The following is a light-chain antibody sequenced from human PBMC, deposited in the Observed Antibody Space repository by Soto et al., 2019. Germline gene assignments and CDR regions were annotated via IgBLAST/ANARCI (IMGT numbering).Light chain of an antibody. V-gene: IGKV2-30*02. CDR3: MQGTYWRPYT. CDR1: QSLVHSDGNTY. CDR2: KVS. J-gene: IGKJ2*01. Sequence: DVLMTQSPLSLPVTLGQPASISCKSSQSLVHSDGNTYLNWFHQRPGQSPRRLIYKVSSRDSGVPDRFSGSGSGTDFTLKISRVEAEDVGVYYCMQGTYWRPYTFGQGTKLEIK.